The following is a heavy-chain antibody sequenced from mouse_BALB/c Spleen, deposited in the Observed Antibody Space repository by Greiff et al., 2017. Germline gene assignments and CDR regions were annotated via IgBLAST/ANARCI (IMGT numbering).Heavy chain of an antibody. CDR1: GFSLTSYG. Sequence: VMLVESGPGLVAPSQSLSITCTVSGFSLTSYGVHWVRQPPGKGLEWLGVIWAGGSTNYNSALMSRLSISKDNSKSQVFLKMNSLQTDDTAMYYCARDQLGRYYAMDYWGQGTSVTVSS. CDR3: ARDQLGRYYAMDY. CDR2: IWAGGST. J-gene: IGHJ4*01. V-gene: IGHV2-9*02. D-gene: IGHD4-1*02.